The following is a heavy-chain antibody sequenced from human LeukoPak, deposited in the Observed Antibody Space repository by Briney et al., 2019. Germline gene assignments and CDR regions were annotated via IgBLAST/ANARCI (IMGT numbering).Heavy chain of an antibody. J-gene: IGHJ4*02. CDR1: GFPFSSHG. Sequence: GGCLRLSCAGSGFPFSSHGMNSGCQAPGKGLEWVSGISPGGPTYHTDSVKGRFTISRDDSKNTLYLQMKSLRAEDTAVHYCAKDGAWLRFDDWGQGILVTVSS. V-gene: IGHV3-23*01. CDR3: AKDGAWLRFDD. D-gene: IGHD5-12*01. CDR2: ISPGGPT.